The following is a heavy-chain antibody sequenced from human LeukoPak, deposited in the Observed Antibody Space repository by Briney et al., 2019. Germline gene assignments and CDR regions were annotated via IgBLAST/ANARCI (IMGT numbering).Heavy chain of an antibody. V-gene: IGHV4-39*01. CDR3: ARLNYYDSSGYFYYMDV. Sequence: PSETLSLTCTVSGGSISSSSYYWGWIRQPPGKGLEWIGSIYYSGSTYYNPSLKSRVTISVDTSKNQFSLKLSSVTAADTAVYYCARLNYYDSSGYFYYMDVWGKGTTVTISS. J-gene: IGHJ6*03. CDR1: GGSISSSSYY. D-gene: IGHD3-22*01. CDR2: IYYSGST.